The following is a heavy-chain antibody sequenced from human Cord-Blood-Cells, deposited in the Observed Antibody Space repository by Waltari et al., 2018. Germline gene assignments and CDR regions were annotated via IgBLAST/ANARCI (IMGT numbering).Heavy chain of an antibody. CDR2: IWYDGSNK. CDR3: ARDSPASDAFDI. J-gene: IGHJ3*02. CDR1: GFTFSSYG. Sequence: QVQLVESGGGVVQPGRSLSLSCAASGFTFSSYGMHWVRQAPGKGLEWVAVIWYDGSNKYYADSGKGRFTISRDNSKNTLYLQMNSLRAEDTAVYYCARDSPASDAFDIWGQGTMVTVSS. D-gene: IGHD2-15*01. V-gene: IGHV3-33*01.